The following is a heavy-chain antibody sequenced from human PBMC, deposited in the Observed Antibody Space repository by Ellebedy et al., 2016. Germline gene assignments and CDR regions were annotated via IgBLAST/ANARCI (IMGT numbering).Heavy chain of an antibody. CDR3: ARVVTTLSLRWFDP. J-gene: IGHJ5*02. CDR2: INHSESA. CDR1: GGSFSGYY. V-gene: IGHV4-34*01. D-gene: IGHD4-17*01. Sequence: SETLSLXCAVYGGSFSGYYWSWIRQPPGKGLEWIGEINHSESANYNPSLKSRVTISVDTSKNQFSLKLSSVTAADTAVYYCARVVTTLSLRWFDPWGQGTLVTVSS.